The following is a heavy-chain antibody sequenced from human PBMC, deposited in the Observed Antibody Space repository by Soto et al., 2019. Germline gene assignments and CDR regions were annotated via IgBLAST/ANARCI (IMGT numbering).Heavy chain of an antibody. CDR3: AKVVPGAEAWFGP. D-gene: IGHD2-2*01. V-gene: IGHV1-18*01. J-gene: IGHJ5*02. CDR2: ISLYSDGT. Sequence: QVQLVQSGGEVKRPGASVKVSCKTSGYTFSNYGITWVRQAPGQPLECLGWISLYSDGTNYAQKFKGRVSMTTDTSTTTAYMELRSLRSDDTAVYYCAKVVPGAEAWFGPWGPGTLVTVSS. CDR1: GYTFSNYG.